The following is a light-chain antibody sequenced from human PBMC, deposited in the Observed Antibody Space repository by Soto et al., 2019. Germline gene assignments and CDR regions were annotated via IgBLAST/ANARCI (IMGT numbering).Light chain of an antibody. Sequence: EIVLTQSPGTLSLSPGERATLSCRASQSVSSAYLAWYQHKPGQPPTLLIYAASSRVTGIPDRFSGSGSGTDFTLTISRLEPEDFAVYYCLQYGSSSTWTFGPGTKVEIK. CDR3: LQYGSSSTWT. CDR1: QSVSSAY. J-gene: IGKJ1*01. CDR2: AAS. V-gene: IGKV3-20*01.